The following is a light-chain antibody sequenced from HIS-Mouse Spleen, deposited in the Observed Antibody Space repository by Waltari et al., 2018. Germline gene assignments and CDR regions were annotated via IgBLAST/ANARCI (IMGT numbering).Light chain of an antibody. CDR1: SSDGGGYTY. CDR3: CSYAGSYTVV. CDR2: DVS. V-gene: IGLV2-11*01. Sequence: QSALTQPRSVSGSPGQSVTISCPGTSSDGGGYTYVSWYQQHPGKAPKLTIYDVSKRPSGVPDRFSGSKSGNTASLTISGLQAEDEADYYCCSYAGSYTVVFGGGTKLTVL. J-gene: IGLJ2*01.